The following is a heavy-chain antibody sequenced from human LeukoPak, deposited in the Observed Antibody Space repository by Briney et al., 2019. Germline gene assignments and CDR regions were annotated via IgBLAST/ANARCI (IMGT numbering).Heavy chain of an antibody. CDR1: GYTFTGYY. Sequence: ASVKVSCKASGYTFTGYYMHWVRQAPGQGLEWMGWINPNSGGTNYAQKFQGRVTMTRDTSISTAYMELSRLRSDDTAVYYCARPSTGTHPRNWFDPGGQGTLVTVSS. J-gene: IGHJ5*02. V-gene: IGHV1-2*02. D-gene: IGHD1-1*01. CDR3: ARPSTGTHPRNWFDP. CDR2: INPNSGGT.